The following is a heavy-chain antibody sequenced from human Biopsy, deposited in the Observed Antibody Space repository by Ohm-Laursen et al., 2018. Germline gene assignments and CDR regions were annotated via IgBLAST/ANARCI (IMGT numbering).Heavy chain of an antibody. D-gene: IGHD5-24*01. CDR1: GFGVNTYG. Sequence: SLRLSCAASGFGVNTYGMHWVRQGPGKGLEWVSVISSDGTKELYADSVKGRFTISRDSSKNTLYLQMNSLRVEDTAVYYCARGPSGVATIGRGQGTLVTVSS. CDR2: ISSDGTKE. V-gene: IGHV3-30*03. J-gene: IGHJ4*02. CDR3: ARGPSGVATIG.